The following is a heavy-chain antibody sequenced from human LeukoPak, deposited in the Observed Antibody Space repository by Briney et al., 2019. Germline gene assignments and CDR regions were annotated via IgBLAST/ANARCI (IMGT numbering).Heavy chain of an antibody. CDR3: ARLLDNDSSGYPDTFDV. CDR2: IYYGGTT. V-gene: IGHV4-59*11. CDR1: GGSINYHY. J-gene: IGHJ3*01. Sequence: SETLSLTCTVSGGSINYHYWSWIRQPPGKGLEWIGFIYYGGTTNYNPSLQSRITISVDTSKNHFSLKLTSVTAADTAVYYCARLLDNDSSGYPDTFDVWGQGTMVTVSS. D-gene: IGHD3-22*01.